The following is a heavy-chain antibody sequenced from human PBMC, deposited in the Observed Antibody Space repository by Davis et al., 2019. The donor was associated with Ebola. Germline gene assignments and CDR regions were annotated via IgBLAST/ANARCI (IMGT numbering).Heavy chain of an antibody. V-gene: IGHV4-34*01. CDR2: IYHSGST. Sequence: QTLSLTSAVSRGSFCGYYWSWIRHPPGKGLEWIGEIYHSGSTNYNPSLKSRVTISVDKSKNQFSLKLSSVTAADTAVYYCARDQGHWNHGKGAFDIWGQGTMVTVSS. J-gene: IGHJ3*02. CDR1: RGSFCGYY. CDR3: ARDQGHWNHGKGAFDI. D-gene: IGHD1-1*01.